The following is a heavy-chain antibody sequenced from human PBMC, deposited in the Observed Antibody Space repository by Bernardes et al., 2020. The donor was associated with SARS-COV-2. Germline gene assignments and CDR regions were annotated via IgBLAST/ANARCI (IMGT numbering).Heavy chain of an antibody. J-gene: IGHJ6*02. CDR2: INHSGTT. CDR3: ARGWELRNGMDM. Sequence: SETLSLTCAVHGGSFSGYRWSWIRQSPGKGLEWIGEINHSGTTNYNSSLKSRVTISVDTPTKQFSLKLSAVTAADTAVYYCARGWELRNGMDMWGRGTTVTVAS. D-gene: IGHD3-16*01. V-gene: IGHV4-34*01. CDR1: GGSFSGYR.